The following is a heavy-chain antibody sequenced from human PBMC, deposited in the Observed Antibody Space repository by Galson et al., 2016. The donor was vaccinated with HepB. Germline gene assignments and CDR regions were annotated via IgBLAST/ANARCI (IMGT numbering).Heavy chain of an antibody. CDR3: ARHEPSFCSSAICYPYYCDY. D-gene: IGHD2-2*01. J-gene: IGHJ4*02. CDR2: IYYSGRT. Sequence: SETLSLTCSVSGGSIGSNNYYWGWIRQPPGKGLEWIGSIYYSGRTFYNPSLQSRVTISVDTSKNQFSLSLNSVTAADTAVYYCARHEPSFCSSAICYPYYCDYWGQGTLATVSS. V-gene: IGHV4-39*01. CDR1: GGSIGSNNYY.